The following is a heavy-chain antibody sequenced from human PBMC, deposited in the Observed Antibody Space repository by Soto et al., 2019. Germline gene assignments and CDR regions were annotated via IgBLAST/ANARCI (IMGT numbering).Heavy chain of an antibody. J-gene: IGHJ6*02. Sequence: GGSLRLSCAASGFTFSSYWMHWVRQAPGKGLVWVSRINSDGSSTSYADSVKGRFTISRDNAKNTLYLQMNSLRAEDTAVYYCVRTTEKPYYDFWSGYLWGMDVWGQGTTVTVSS. CDR1: GFTFSSYW. CDR3: VRTTEKPYYDFWSGYLWGMDV. CDR2: INSDGSST. D-gene: IGHD3-3*01. V-gene: IGHV3-74*01.